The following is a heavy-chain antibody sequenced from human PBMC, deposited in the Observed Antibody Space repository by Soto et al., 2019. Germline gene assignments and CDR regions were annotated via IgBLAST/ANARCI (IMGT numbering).Heavy chain of an antibody. CDR2: INHSGST. Sequence: SETLSLTCAVYGGSFSGYYWSWIRQPPGKGLEWIGEINHSGSTNYNPSLKSRVTISVDTSKNQFSLKLSSVTAADTAVYYCARARYCSGGSCYQYYYYYYMDVWGKGTTVTVSS. CDR1: GGSFSGYY. D-gene: IGHD2-15*01. J-gene: IGHJ6*03. CDR3: ARARYCSGGSCYQYYYYYYMDV. V-gene: IGHV4-34*01.